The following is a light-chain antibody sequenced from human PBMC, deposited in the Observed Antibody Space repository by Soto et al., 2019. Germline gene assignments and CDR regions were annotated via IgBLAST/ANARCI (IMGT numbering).Light chain of an antibody. CDR2: GVT. CDR3: SSYVGRNNWVV. Sequence: QSALTQPPSASGSPGQSVTISCTGTSSDVGGYDYVSWYQQHPGKAPRVIIYGVTRRPSGVPDRFSRSKSGDVASLTVSGLQADDETDYYCSSYVGRNNWVVFGGGTKLTVL. CDR1: SSDVGGYDY. V-gene: IGLV2-8*01. J-gene: IGLJ2*01.